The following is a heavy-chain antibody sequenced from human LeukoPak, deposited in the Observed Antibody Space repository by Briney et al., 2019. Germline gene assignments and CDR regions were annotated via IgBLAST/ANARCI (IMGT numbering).Heavy chain of an antibody. CDR1: GYIFTGYY. J-gene: IGHJ4*02. V-gene: IGHV1-2*02. D-gene: IGHD3-10*02. CDR2: INPNSGGT. Sequence: ASVKVSCKASGYIFTGYYMHWVRQAPGQGLEWMGWINPNSGGTNYAQKFQGRVTMTRDTSISTAYMELSRLRSDDTAVHYCARDLMDVRGVITPENYFDYWGQGTLVTVSS. CDR3: ARDLMDVRGVITPENYFDY.